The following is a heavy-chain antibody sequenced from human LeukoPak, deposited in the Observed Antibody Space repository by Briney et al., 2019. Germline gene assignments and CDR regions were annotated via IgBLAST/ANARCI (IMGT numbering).Heavy chain of an antibody. D-gene: IGHD3-22*01. Sequence: GGSLGLSCAASGFTFSSYSMNWVRQAPGKGLEWVSSISSSSSYIYYADSVKGRFTISRDNAKNSLYLQMNSLRAEDTAVYYCARDSGDSSGYSPGWGQGTLVTVSS. CDR3: ARDSGDSSGYSPG. J-gene: IGHJ4*02. CDR2: ISSSSSYI. CDR1: GFTFSSYS. V-gene: IGHV3-21*01.